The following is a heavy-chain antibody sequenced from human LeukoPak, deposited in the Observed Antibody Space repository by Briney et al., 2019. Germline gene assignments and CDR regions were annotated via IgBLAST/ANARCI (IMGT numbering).Heavy chain of an antibody. CDR2: IKQDGSEK. J-gene: IGHJ4*02. D-gene: IGHD3-10*01. Sequence: PGGSLRLSCAASGFTFSSYWMTWVRQAPGKGLEWVVNIKQDGSEKYYVDSVKGRFTISRDNAKNSLYLQMNSLRAEDTAVYYCAKDFFPYYGSGSYYNYWGQGTLVTVSS. CDR1: GFTFSSYW. V-gene: IGHV3-7*01. CDR3: AKDFFPYYGSGSYYNY.